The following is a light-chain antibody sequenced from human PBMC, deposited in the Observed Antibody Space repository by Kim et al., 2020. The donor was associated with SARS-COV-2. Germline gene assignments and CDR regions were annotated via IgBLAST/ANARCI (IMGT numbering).Light chain of an antibody. V-gene: IGKV3-15*01. CDR2: GAS. CDR1: QSVSSN. CDR3: QQYNNWPLYS. J-gene: IGKJ2*03. Sequence: SPGERATLACRASQSVSSNLAWYQQKPGQAPRLLIYGASTRATGIPARFSGSGSGTEFTLTISSLQSEDFAVYYCQQYNNWPLYSFGQGTKLEI.